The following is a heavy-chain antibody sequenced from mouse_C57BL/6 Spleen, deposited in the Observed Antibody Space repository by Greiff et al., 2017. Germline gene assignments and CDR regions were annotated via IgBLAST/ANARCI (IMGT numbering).Heavy chain of an antibody. CDR1: GYTFTDYY. J-gene: IGHJ4*01. Sequence: VQLQQSGPELVKPGASVKISCKASGYTFTDYYMNWVKQSHGKSLEWIGYINPNNGGNSYNQKFKGKATLTVDKSSSTAYMELRSLTSEDSAVYYCARRRLGAMDYWGQGTSVTVSS. CDR3: ARRRLGAMDY. D-gene: IGHD3-3*01. V-gene: IGHV1-26*01. CDR2: INPNNGGN.